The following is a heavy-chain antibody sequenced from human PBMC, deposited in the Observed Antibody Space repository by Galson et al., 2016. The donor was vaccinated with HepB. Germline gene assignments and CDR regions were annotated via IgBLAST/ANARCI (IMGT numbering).Heavy chain of an antibody. CDR1: GGAFSGYP. CDR2: ITPSVGIP. J-gene: IGHJ6*02. Sequence: SVKVSCKASGGAFSGYPISWARRAPGQGLEWMGGITPSVGIPNYAQKFQGSVTITADTSTSTAYMELSSLRSEDTAVYFCARVGGDCRSTSCYAYYGLDVWGQGTTVTVSS. D-gene: IGHD2-2*01. CDR3: ARVGGDCRSTSCYAYYGLDV. V-gene: IGHV1-69*10.